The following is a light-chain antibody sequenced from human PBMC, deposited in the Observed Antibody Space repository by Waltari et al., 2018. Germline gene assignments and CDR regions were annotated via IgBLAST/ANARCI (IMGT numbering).Light chain of an antibody. J-gene: IGKJ2*01. CDR2: DES. CDR3: QQYDNLPLMYT. V-gene: IGKV1-33*01. CDR1: QDISNY. Sequence: DIQMTQSPSSLSASVGDRVTITCQASQDISNYLNWYQQKPGKAPNLLIYDESNFETGVPSRFSGSGSGTDFTFTISSLQPEDIATYYCQQYDNLPLMYTFGQGTKLEIK.